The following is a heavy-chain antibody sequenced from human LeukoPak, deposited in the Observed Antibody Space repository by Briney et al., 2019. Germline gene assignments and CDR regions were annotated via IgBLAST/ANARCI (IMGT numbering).Heavy chain of an antibody. D-gene: IGHD6-19*01. V-gene: IGHV3-9*03. CDR1: GFTFDDYA. CDR2: ISWNSGSI. Sequence: GGSLRLSCAASGFTFDDYAMHWVRQAPGKGLEWVSGISWNSGSIGYADSVKGRFTISRDNAKNSLYLQMNSLRAEDMALYYCAKGGGYSSGWYHWFDPWGQGTRVTVSS. CDR3: AKGGGYSSGWYHWFDP. J-gene: IGHJ5*02.